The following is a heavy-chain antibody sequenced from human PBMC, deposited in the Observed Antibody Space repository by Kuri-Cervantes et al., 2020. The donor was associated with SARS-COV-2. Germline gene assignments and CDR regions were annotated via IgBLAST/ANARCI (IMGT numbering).Heavy chain of an antibody. Sequence: SETLSLTCAVSDDSLSSGPYSWSWIRQPPGKGLEWIGNVYHTGGAYYNPSLKSRVAISVDRSKNQLSLNLSSVTAADTAVYYCARTHDTNNWIDPWGQGTLVTVSS. CDR2: VYHTGGA. D-gene: IGHD1-1*01. V-gene: IGHV4-30-2*01. J-gene: IGHJ5*02. CDR1: DDSLSSGPYS. CDR3: ARTHDTNNWIDP.